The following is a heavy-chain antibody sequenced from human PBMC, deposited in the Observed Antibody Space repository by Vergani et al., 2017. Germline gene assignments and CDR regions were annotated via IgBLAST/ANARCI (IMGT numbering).Heavy chain of an antibody. J-gene: IGHJ4*02. V-gene: IGHV4-61*10. CDR3: ARRAYSGSFSYYFDY. CDR1: GGSISSGSYY. Sequence: QVQLQESGPGLVKPSETLSLTCTVSGGSISSGSYYWSWIRQPAGKGLEWSGYIYYSGSTSYNPSLKSRVTISVDTSKNQFSLNLRSVTAADTAVYYCARRAYSGSFSYYFDYWGQGTLVTVSS. D-gene: IGHD1-26*01. CDR2: IYYSGST.